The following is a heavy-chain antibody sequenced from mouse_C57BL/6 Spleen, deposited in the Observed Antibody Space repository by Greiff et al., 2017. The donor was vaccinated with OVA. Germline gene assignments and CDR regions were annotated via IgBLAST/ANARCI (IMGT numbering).Heavy chain of an antibody. Sequence: QVTLKVSGPGILQPSQTLSLTCSFSGFSLSTFGMGVGWIRQPSGKGLEWLAHIWWDDDKYYNPALKSRLTISKDTSKNQVFLKIANVDTADTATYYCARMLTYGNEELGAMDYWGQGTSVTVSS. D-gene: IGHD2-1*01. CDR1: GFSLSTFGMG. J-gene: IGHJ4*01. V-gene: IGHV8-8*01. CDR2: IWWDDDK. CDR3: ARMLTYGNEELGAMDY.